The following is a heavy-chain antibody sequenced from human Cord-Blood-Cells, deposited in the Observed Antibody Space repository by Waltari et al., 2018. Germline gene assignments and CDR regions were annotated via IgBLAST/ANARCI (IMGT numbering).Heavy chain of an antibody. J-gene: IGHJ6*02. CDR2: ISWDGGST. D-gene: IGHD3-10*01. CDR1: GLTLDDYA. Sequence: EVQLVESGGVVVQPGGSLGHPCAASGLTLDDYALHGVSQARGKGLVWLSLISWDGGSTYYADSVKGLFTISRDNSKNSLYLQMNSLRAEDTALYYCAATAGEQPNYYYYGMDVWGQGTTVTVSS. V-gene: IGHV3-43D*04. CDR3: AATAGEQPNYYYYGMDV.